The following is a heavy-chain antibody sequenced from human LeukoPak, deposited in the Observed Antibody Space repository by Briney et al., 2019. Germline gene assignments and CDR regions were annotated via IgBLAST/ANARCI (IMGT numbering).Heavy chain of an antibody. D-gene: IGHD3-10*01. CDR3: EVWEYSWSGSSI. CDR1: GGSITSYC. Sequence: SETLSLTCTVAGGSITSYCWSWIRQPPGKGLEWIGYIYYSGSTNYNPSLKSRVTISVDTSKNQFSLKLSSVTAADTAVYYCEVWEYSWSGSSIWGQGTLVTVSS. CDR2: IYYSGST. V-gene: IGHV4-59*01. J-gene: IGHJ4*02.